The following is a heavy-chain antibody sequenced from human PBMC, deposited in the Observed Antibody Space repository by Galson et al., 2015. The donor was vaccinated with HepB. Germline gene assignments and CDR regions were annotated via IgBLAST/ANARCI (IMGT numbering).Heavy chain of an antibody. D-gene: IGHD3-22*01. CDR1: GFTFSNNA. J-gene: IGHJ4*02. V-gene: IGHV3-23*01. CDR3: AKDFADYTFGYDV. CDR2: ISGSGGST. Sequence: SLRLSCAGSGFTFSNNAMSWVRLAPGKGLEWVSSISGSGGSTHFADSVKGRFTISRDNSEDTLYLQLDSPRVEDTAVYYCAKDFADYTFGYDVWGRGTRVTVSS.